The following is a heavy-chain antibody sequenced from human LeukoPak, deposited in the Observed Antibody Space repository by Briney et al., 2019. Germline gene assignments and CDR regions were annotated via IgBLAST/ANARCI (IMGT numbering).Heavy chain of an antibody. CDR2: INLNSGKT. J-gene: IGHJ4*02. CDR3: ASKFRDGYNSYFEH. Sequence: ASVKVSCKASKYSFITYDIHWVRQAPGQGLEWMGKINLNSGKTTYTQRFQGRVTLTTNTSTDTVYMELTSLTFHDTAVFFCASKFRDGYNSYFEHWGQGILVTVSS. D-gene: IGHD5-24*01. CDR1: KYSFITYD. V-gene: IGHV1-46*01.